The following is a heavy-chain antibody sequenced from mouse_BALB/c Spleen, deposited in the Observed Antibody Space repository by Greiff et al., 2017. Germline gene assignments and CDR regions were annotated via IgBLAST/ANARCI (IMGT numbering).Heavy chain of an antibody. CDR3: AREAFDY. J-gene: IGHJ2*01. Sequence: EVQVVESGGGLVQPGGSLKLSCAASGFTFSSYTMSWVRQTPEKRLEWVAYISNGGGSTYYPDTVKGRFTISRDNAKNTLYLQMSSLKSEDTAMYYCAREAFDYWGQGTTLTVSS. V-gene: IGHV5-12-2*01. CDR2: ISNGGGST. CDR1: GFTFSSYT.